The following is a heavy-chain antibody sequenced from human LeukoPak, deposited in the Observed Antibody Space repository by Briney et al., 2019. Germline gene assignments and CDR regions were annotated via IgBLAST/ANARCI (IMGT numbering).Heavy chain of an antibody. CDR1: GGTFSNYA. Sequence: SVKVSXKASGGTFSNYAISWVRQAPGQGLEWMGRIIPIFGTANYAQKFQGRVTITTDESTSTAYMELSSLRSEDTAVYYCATCPGPRGGDWDWGQGTLVTVSS. CDR3: ATCPGPRGGDWD. CDR2: IIPIFGTA. V-gene: IGHV1-69*05. D-gene: IGHD3/OR15-3a*01. J-gene: IGHJ4*02.